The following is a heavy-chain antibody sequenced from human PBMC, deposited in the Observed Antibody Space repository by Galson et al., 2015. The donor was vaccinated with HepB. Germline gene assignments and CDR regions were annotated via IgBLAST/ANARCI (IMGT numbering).Heavy chain of an antibody. CDR2: ISAYNGNT. V-gene: IGHV1-18*01. D-gene: IGHD3-9*01. J-gene: IGHJ4*02. CDR3: ARDILTGYVEP. CDR1: GYTFTTYG. Sequence: SVKVSCKASGYTFTTYGISWVRQAPGQGLEWMGWISAYNGNTNYAQKLQGRVTMTTDKSTSTAYMELRSLRSDDTAVYYCARDILTGYVEPWGQGTLVTVSS.